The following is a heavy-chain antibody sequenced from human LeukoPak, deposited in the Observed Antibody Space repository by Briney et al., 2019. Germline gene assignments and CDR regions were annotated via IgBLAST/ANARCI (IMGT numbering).Heavy chain of an antibody. J-gene: IGHJ4*02. Sequence: GGSLRLSCAASGFTFSSYEMNWVRQPPGKGLEWVSSIAGTGGSTYYADSVKGRFTLSRDNSENTLYLQLNSLRAEDSGIYYCAKDRGRTAGTLSDYWGQGTLVTVSS. CDR1: GFTFSSYE. V-gene: IGHV3-23*01. D-gene: IGHD6-13*01. CDR2: IAGTGGST. CDR3: AKDRGRTAGTLSDY.